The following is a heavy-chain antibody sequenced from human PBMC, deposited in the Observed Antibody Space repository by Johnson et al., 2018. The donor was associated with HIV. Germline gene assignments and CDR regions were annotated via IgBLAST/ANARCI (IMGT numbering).Heavy chain of an antibody. CDR2: INWNGGST. V-gene: IGHV3-20*04. CDR3: AGGGDIVLVVYAMGHDAFDI. CDR1: GFSFDDYD. D-gene: IGHD2-8*02. Sequence: VQLVESGGGVVQPGGSLRLSCAVSGFSFDDYDMTWVRQAPGTGLAWVSSINWNGGSTGYSDSVKGRFTISRDTAKNSLYLQMNSLRAEDTALYYCAGGGDIVLVVYAMGHDAFDIWGQGTMVTVSS. J-gene: IGHJ3*02.